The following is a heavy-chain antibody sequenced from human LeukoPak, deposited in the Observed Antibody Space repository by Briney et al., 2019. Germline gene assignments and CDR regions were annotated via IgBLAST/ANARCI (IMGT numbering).Heavy chain of an antibody. V-gene: IGHV4-38-2*02. D-gene: IGHD1-26*01. Sequence: PSETLSLTCTVSGYSISSGYYWGWIRQPPGKGLEWIGSIYHSGSTYYNPSLRSRVTISVDTSKDQFSLKLSSVTAADTAVYYFARDSVGVGATFFDYWGQGTLVTVSS. J-gene: IGHJ4*02. CDR2: IYHSGST. CDR3: ARDSVGVGATFFDY. CDR1: GYSISSGYY.